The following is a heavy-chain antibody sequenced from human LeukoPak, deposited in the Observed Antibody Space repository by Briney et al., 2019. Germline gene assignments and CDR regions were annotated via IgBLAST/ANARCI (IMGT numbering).Heavy chain of an antibody. D-gene: IGHD1-26*01. J-gene: IGHJ6*03. CDR2: ISGSGGST. Sequence: GSLRLSCAASGFTFSSYAMSWVRQAPGKGLEWVSAISGSGGSTYYADSVKGRFTISRDNAKNSLYLQMNSLRAEDTAVYYCARDPYSGSYGNYYYFMDVWGKGTTVTISS. V-gene: IGHV3-23*01. CDR3: ARDPYSGSYGNYYYFMDV. CDR1: GFTFSSYA.